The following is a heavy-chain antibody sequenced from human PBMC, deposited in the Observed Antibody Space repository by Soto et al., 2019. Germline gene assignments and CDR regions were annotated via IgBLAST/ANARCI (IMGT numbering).Heavy chain of an antibody. J-gene: IGHJ6*02. D-gene: IGHD2-2*01. CDR3: AAPGGVVVPAAMPGDYGMDG. CDR2: IVVGSGNT. CDR1: GFTFTSSA. V-gene: IGHV1-58*02. Sequence: QMQLVQSGPEVKKPGTSLKVSCKASGFTFTSSAMQWVRQARGQRLEWIGWIVVGSGNTNYAQKFQERFTITRDMSTSTAYMELSSLRSEDTAVYYCAAPGGVVVPAAMPGDYGMDGWGQGTTVTVSS.